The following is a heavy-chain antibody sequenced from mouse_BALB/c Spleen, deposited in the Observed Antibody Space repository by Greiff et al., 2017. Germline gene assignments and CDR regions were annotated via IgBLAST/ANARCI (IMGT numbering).Heavy chain of an antibody. D-gene: IGHD2-4*01. CDR2: ISSGSSTI. Sequence: EVKLVESGGGLVQPGGSRKLSCAASGFTFSSFGMHWVRQAPEKGLEWVAYISSGSSTIYYADTVKGRFTISRDNPKNTLFLQMTSLRSEDTAMYYCARWNDYDPAMDYWGQGTSVTVSS. CDR3: ARWNDYDPAMDY. J-gene: IGHJ4*01. V-gene: IGHV5-17*02. CDR1: GFTFSSFG.